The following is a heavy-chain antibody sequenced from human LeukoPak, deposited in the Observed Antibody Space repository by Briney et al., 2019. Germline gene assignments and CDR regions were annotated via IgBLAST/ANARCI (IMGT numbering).Heavy chain of an antibody. Sequence: GASVKVSCKASGYTFTSYGISWVRQAPGQGLEWMGWVSAYADNTNYVQKYQGRVSMTTDTSTSTAYMELRSLSSDDTAVYFCARDCIGCHGFDYWGQGTLVTVSS. J-gene: IGHJ4*02. D-gene: IGHD2-2*03. CDR1: GYTFTSYG. CDR3: ARDCIGCHGFDY. V-gene: IGHV1-18*01. CDR2: VSAYADNT.